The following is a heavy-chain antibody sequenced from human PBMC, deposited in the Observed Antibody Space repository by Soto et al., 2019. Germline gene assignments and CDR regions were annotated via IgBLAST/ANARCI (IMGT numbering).Heavy chain of an antibody. CDR2: ISYSGST. J-gene: IGHJ4*02. CDR3: ARADGRY. CDR1: GGSISSGNYY. Sequence: SGTLSLTCTVSGGSISSGNYYWSWIRQPPGKGLEWIGFISYSGSTYYNASLKSRVTISVDTSKNQFSLNLSFVTAADTAVYYCARADGRYWGQGTLVTVSS. V-gene: IGHV4-30-4*02.